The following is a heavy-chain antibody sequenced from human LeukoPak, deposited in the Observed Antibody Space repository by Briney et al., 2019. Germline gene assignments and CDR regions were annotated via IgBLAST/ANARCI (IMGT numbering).Heavy chain of an antibody. V-gene: IGHV3-23*01. D-gene: IGHD6-19*01. J-gene: IGHJ6*02. CDR1: GFTFSSYA. CDR3: AKPSIAVSDYYYYGMDV. Sequence: AGGSLRLSCAASGFTFSSYAMSWVRQAPGKGLEWVSAISGSGGSTYYADSVKGRFTISRDNSKNTLYLQMNSLRAEDTAVYYCAKPSIAVSDYYYYGMDVWGQGTTVTVSS. CDR2: ISGSGGST.